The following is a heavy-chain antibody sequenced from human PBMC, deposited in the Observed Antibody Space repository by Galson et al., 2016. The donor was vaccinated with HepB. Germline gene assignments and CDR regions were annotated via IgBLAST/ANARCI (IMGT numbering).Heavy chain of an antibody. CDR1: GFTFEDHA. J-gene: IGHJ5*02. CDR3: ATGALAA. D-gene: IGHD2-21*01. V-gene: IGHV3-9*01. Sequence: SLRLSCAGSGFTFEDHAMHWVRQVPGKGLEWVSGVSWNSNYKGYADSVTGRFSISRDNAQNSLYLQMNNLRPEDTALYYCATGALAAWGQGTLVIVSS. CDR2: VSWNSNYK.